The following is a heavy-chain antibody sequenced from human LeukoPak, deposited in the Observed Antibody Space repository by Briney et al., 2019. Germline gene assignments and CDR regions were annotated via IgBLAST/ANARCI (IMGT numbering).Heavy chain of an antibody. CDR3: ASGDCSTTSCYGIDY. CDR2: ISFEGNNK. CDR1: GFTVSSNY. J-gene: IGHJ4*02. V-gene: IGHV3-30-3*01. Sequence: GGSLRLSCAASGFTVSSNYMSWVRQAPGKGLEWMAVISFEGNNKNYADSVKGRFTISRDNSKSTLHLQMSSLRTEDTAVYYCASGDCSTTSCYGIDYWGQGTLVTVSS. D-gene: IGHD2-2*01.